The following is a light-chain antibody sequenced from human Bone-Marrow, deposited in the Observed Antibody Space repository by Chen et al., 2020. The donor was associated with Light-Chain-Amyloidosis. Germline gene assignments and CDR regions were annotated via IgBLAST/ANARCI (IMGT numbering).Light chain of an antibody. CDR3: QVWDRSSDRPV. CDR1: NIGSTS. J-gene: IGLJ3*02. Sequence: SYVLTQPSSVSVALGQTATIACGGNNIGSTSVHWYQQTPGQAPLLVVYDDSDRPSGIPERLSGSNSGNTATLTISRVEAGDEADYYCQVWDRSSDRPVFGGGTKLTV. V-gene: IGLV3-21*02. CDR2: DDS.